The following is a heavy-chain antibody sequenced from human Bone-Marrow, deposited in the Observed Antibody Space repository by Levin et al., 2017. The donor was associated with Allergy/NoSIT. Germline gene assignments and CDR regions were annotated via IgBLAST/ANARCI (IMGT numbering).Heavy chain of an antibody. Sequence: GGSLRLSCEASGFIFSDYYMTWIRQAPGKGLEWISFISGSSSTIYYADSVKGRFTISRDNAKKSLYLHMNSLRAEDTALYYCARELRWEVPLDYWGQGTLVTVSS. J-gene: IGHJ4*02. CDR1: GFIFSDYY. CDR2: ISGSSSTI. D-gene: IGHD1-26*01. V-gene: IGHV3-11*01. CDR3: ARELRWEVPLDY.